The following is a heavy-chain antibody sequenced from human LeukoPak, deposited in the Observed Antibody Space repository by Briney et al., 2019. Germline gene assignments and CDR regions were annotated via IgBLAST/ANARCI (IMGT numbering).Heavy chain of an antibody. CDR3: ARANDYGDYVYQF. CDR2: IKQDGSEK. Sequence: GGSLRLSCAASGFTFSNYWMSWVRQAPGKGLEWVANIKQDGSEKYYVDSVKGRFTISRDNAKNSLYLQMNSLRAEDTAVYYCARANDYGDYVYQFWGQGTLVTVSS. CDR1: GFTFSNYW. V-gene: IGHV3-7*01. D-gene: IGHD4-17*01. J-gene: IGHJ4*02.